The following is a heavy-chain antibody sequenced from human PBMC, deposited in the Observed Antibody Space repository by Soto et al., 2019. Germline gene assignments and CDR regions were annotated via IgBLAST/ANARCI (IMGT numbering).Heavy chain of an antibody. CDR3: AKDTYYYDSSGYYPFGY. J-gene: IGHJ4*02. CDR2: ISGSGGST. D-gene: IGHD3-22*01. V-gene: IGHV3-23*01. CDR1: GFTFSSYA. Sequence: PAGSLRLSCAASGFTFSSYAMSWVRQAPGKGLEWVSAISGSGGSTYYTDSVKGRFTISRDNSKNTLYLQMNSLRAEDTAVYYCAKDTYYYDSSGYYPFGYWGQGTLVTVSS.